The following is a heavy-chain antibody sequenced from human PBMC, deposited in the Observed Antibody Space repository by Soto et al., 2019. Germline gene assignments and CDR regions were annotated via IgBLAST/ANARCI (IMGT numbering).Heavy chain of an antibody. CDR2: IYHSGST. V-gene: IGHV4-30-2*01. CDR1: GGSISSGGYS. D-gene: IGHD2-2*01. Sequence: SETLSLTCAVSGGSISSGGYSWSWIRQPPGKGLEWIGYIYHSGSTYYNPSLKSRVTISVDRSKNQFSLKLSSVTAADTAVYYCAGTHCSSTSCPPGYWGQGTLVTVSS. J-gene: IGHJ4*02. CDR3: AGTHCSSTSCPPGY.